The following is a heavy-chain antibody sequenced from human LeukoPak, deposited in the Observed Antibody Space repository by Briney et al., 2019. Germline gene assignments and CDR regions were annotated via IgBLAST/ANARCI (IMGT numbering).Heavy chain of an antibody. CDR1: GGSISTYY. D-gene: IGHD4-23*01. CDR3: ARGGNALDY. V-gene: IGHV4-59*01. CDR2: FYYTGST. Sequence: PSETLSLTCTVSGGSISTYYWSWIRQPPGKGLDWIGSFYYTGSTSYNPPLRSRVTISLDTSKNQISLRLSSVTAADTAVYYCARGGNALDYWGQGTLVTVSS. J-gene: IGHJ4*02.